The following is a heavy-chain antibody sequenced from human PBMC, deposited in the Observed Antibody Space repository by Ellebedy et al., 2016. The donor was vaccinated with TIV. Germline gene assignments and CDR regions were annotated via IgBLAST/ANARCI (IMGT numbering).Heavy chain of an antibody. CDR1: GYTFTGYY. Sequence: AASVKVSCKASGYTFTGYYMHWVRQATGQGPEWMGWINPNSGGTNYAQKFQGWVTMTRDTSISTAYMELSRLRSDDTAVYYCAKDLHSSSWYGNYYYYGMDVWGQGTTVTVSS. D-gene: IGHD6-13*01. V-gene: IGHV1-2*04. CDR2: INPNSGGT. CDR3: AKDLHSSSWYGNYYYYGMDV. J-gene: IGHJ6*02.